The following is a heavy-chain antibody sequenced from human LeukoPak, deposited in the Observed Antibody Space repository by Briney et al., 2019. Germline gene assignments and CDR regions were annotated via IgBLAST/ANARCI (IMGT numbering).Heavy chain of an antibody. Sequence: SETLSLTCAVYGGSFSGYYWSWIRQPPGKGLEWIGEINHSGSTYYNPSLKSRVTISVDTSKNQFSLKLSSVTAADTAVYYCARDLRHIVGISDAFDIWGQGTMVTVSS. D-gene: IGHD2-21*01. CDR2: INHSGST. CDR3: ARDLRHIVGISDAFDI. V-gene: IGHV4-34*01. J-gene: IGHJ3*02. CDR1: GGSFSGYY.